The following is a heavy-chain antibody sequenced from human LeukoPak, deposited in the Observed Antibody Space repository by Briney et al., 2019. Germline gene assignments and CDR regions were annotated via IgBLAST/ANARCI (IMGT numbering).Heavy chain of an antibody. Sequence: PGGSLRLSCAASGFTFSSYNMNWVRQAPGKGLEWVSYISGSSSTIYYADSVKGRFTVSRDNAKNSLFLQMNSLRDEDTAVYFCARALNTHTYGYHYWGLGTLVTVSS. D-gene: IGHD5-18*01. J-gene: IGHJ4*02. CDR3: ARALNTHTYGYHY. CDR2: ISGSSSTI. V-gene: IGHV3-48*02. CDR1: GFTFSSYN.